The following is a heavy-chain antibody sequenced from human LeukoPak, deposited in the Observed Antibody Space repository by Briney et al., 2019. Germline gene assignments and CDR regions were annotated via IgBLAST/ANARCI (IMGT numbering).Heavy chain of an antibody. J-gene: IGHJ4*02. CDR3: ARVPLKQLAYY. CDR1: GGSISSSSYY. D-gene: IGHD6-13*01. Sequence: PSETLSLTCTVSGGSISSSSYYWGWIRQPPGKGLEWIGSIYYSGSTYYNPSLKSRVTISVDTSKNQFSLKLSSVTAADTAVYYCARVPLKQLAYYWGQGTLVTVSS. CDR2: IYYSGST. V-gene: IGHV4-39*07.